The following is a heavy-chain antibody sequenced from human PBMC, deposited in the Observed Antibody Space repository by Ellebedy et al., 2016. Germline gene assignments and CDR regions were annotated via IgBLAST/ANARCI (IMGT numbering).Heavy chain of an antibody. D-gene: IGHD6-19*01. J-gene: IGHJ4*02. V-gene: IGHV3-11*01. CDR1: GFTFSDYY. CDR2: ISSSGSTI. Sequence: GESLKISCAASGFTFSDYYMSWIRQAPGKGLEWVSYISSSGSTIYYADSVKGRFTISRDNAKNSLYLQMNSLRAEDTAVYYCARVDAVASEYFDLWGQGALVTVSS. CDR3: ARVDAVASEYFDL.